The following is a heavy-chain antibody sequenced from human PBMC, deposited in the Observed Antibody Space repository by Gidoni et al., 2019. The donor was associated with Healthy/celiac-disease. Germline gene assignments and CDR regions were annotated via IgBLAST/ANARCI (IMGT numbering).Heavy chain of an antibody. J-gene: IGHJ4*02. CDR3: AGRTSSSWRNFDY. D-gene: IGHD6-13*01. CDR2: IITILGRA. Sequence: QVQLVQPGAEVTKPVSSVRVFCKASPGTFSSHTISWVRQAPGQGLEWMGRIITILGRANYAQKFQGRVTITADKSTSTAYMELSSLRSEDTAVYYCAGRTSSSWRNFDYWGQGTLVTVSS. CDR1: PGTFSSHT. V-gene: IGHV1-69*02.